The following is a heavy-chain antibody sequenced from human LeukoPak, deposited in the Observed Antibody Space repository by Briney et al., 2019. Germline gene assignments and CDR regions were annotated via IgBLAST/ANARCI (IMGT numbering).Heavy chain of an antibody. CDR3: AKGTSKPDY. J-gene: IGHJ4*02. D-gene: IGHD1/OR15-1a*01. CDR1: GFTFSSYA. V-gene: IGHV3-23*01. CDR2: ISGSGSTA. Sequence: GGSLRLSCAASGFTFSSYAMSWVRQAPGKGLEWVSSISGSGSTAYYADSAKGRFTISRDNSKNTLYLQMDSLRAEDTAVYYCAKGTSKPDYWGQGTLVTVSS.